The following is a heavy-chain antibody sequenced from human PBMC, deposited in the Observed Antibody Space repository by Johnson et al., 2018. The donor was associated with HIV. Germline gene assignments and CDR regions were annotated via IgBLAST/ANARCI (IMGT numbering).Heavy chain of an antibody. D-gene: IGHD3-16*02. CDR2: VNPNGGST. Sequence: QLVESGGGLVKPGGSLRLSCAASGFTFTNAWMTWVRQAPGTGLELVGQVNPNGGSTYVIDSGKDRFNISRDNAKNTLHLQMNSLKTEDTGVYYCTTLRPLTFGGVIVMLDGFDIWGQGALVTVSS. J-gene: IGHJ3*02. CDR3: TTLRPLTFGGVIVMLDGFDI. CDR1: GFTFTNAW. V-gene: IGHV3-25*04.